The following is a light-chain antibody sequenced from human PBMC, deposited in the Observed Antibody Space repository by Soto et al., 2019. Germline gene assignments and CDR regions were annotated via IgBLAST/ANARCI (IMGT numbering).Light chain of an antibody. CDR1: QSVSSN. J-gene: IGKJ5*01. Sequence: EIAMTQSPATLSVSPGERATLSCRASQSVSSNLALYQQKPGQVPRLLMYGASTRATGIPARFSGSGSGTEFTLTISNLQSEDFAVYYCQQYNTWPPITFGQGTRLEIK. CDR3: QQYNTWPPIT. V-gene: IGKV3-15*01. CDR2: GAS.